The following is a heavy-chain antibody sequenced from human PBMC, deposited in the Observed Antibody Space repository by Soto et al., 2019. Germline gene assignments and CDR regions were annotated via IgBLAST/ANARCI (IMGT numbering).Heavy chain of an antibody. J-gene: IGHJ5*02. CDR3: ARGHQLLIPTSYWFDP. CDR2: IYYSGST. D-gene: IGHD2-2*01. CDR1: GGSISSGDYY. V-gene: IGHV4-30-4*01. Sequence: QVQLQESGPGLVKPSQTLSLTCTVSGGSISSGDYYWSWIRQPPGKGLEWIGYIYYSGSTYYNPSLKSRVTISVDTSKNQFSLKLSSVTAADTAVYYCARGHQLLIPTSYWFDPWGQGTLVTVSS.